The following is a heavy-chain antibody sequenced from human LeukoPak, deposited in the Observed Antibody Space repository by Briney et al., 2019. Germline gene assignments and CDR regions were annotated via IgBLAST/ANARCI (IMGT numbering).Heavy chain of an antibody. CDR3: ARDSGRREDY. V-gene: IGHV3-20*04. CDR1: GFTFDDYG. Sequence: GGSLRLSCAASGFTFDDYGMNWVRQAPGKGLEWVSGINWNGGGTGYEDSVKGRFTISRDDAKNSLYLQMNSLRAEDTAMYYCARDSGRREDYWGQGALVTVSS. D-gene: IGHD2-15*01. CDR2: INWNGGGT. J-gene: IGHJ4*02.